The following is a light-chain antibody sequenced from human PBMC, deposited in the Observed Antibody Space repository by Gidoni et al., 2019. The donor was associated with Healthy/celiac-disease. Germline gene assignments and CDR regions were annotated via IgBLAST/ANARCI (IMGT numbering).Light chain of an antibody. CDR2: GAS. V-gene: IGKV3-15*01. CDR1: QSFSSN. CDR3: QQYNNWPPCT. Sequence: EIVMTQSPATLSVSPGERATLSCRASQSFSSNLAWYQQKPGQAPRLLIYGASTRATGIPARFSGSVSGTEFTLTISSLQSEDFAVYYCQQYNNWPPCTFGQXTKLEIK. J-gene: IGKJ2*02.